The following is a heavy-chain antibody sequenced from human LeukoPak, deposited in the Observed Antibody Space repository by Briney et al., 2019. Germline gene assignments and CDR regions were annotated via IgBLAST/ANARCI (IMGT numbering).Heavy chain of an antibody. CDR3: ARVPGGALNWFDP. CDR2: INHSGST. Sequence: SETLSLTCAVYGGSFSGYYWSWIRQPPGKGLEWIGEINHSGSTNYNPSLKSRVTISVDTSKNQFSLKLSSVTAADTAVYYCARVPGGALNWFDPWGQGTLVTVSS. D-gene: IGHD1-1*01. CDR1: GGSFSGYY. J-gene: IGHJ5*02. V-gene: IGHV4-34*01.